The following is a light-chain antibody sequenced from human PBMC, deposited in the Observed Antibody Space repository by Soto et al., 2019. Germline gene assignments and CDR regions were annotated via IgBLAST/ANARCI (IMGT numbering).Light chain of an antibody. CDR3: QQYGSSPPIT. CDR1: QSVSSNY. CDR2: GAF. Sequence: EIVLTQSPGTLSLSPGERATLSCRASQSVSSNYLAWYQQKPGQAPRLLIYGAFIRASGIPDRFSGSGSGTDFTLTISRLEPEDFAVYYCQQYGSSPPITFGQGTRLETK. J-gene: IGKJ5*01. V-gene: IGKV3-20*01.